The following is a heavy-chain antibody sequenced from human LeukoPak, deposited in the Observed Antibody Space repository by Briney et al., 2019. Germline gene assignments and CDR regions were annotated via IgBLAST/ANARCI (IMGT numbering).Heavy chain of an antibody. CDR2: ISYDGSNK. CDR3: ARDRDIVVVVAATLDY. J-gene: IGHJ4*02. CDR1: GFTFSSYA. Sequence: GGSLRLSCAASGFTFSSYAMHWVRQAPGKGLEWVAVISYDGSNKYYADSVRGRFTISRDNSKNTLYLQMNSLRAEDTAVYYCARDRDIVVVVAATLDYWGQGTLVTVSS. D-gene: IGHD2-15*01. V-gene: IGHV3-30*04.